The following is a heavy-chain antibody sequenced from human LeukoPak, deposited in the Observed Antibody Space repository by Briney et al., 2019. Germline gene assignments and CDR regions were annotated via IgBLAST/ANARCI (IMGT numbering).Heavy chain of an antibody. CDR1: GGSISSSSYY. D-gene: IGHD3/OR15-3a*01. V-gene: IGHV4-39*01. CDR3: ARQEIGLRSFDP. Sequence: PSETLSLTCTVSGGSISSSSYYWGWLRQPPGTGLEWIGSIYYTGTTHYNPSLKSRVTISVDTSKNQFSLNLSPVTAADTAVYYCARQEIGLRSFDPWGQGTLVTVSS. CDR2: IYYTGTT. J-gene: IGHJ5*02.